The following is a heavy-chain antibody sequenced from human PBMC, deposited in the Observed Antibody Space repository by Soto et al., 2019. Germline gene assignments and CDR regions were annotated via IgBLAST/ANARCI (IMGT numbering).Heavy chain of an antibody. CDR3: AKDQSPTVPQYYFDY. V-gene: IGHV3-30*18. D-gene: IGHD2-2*01. CDR2: ISYDGSNK. J-gene: IGHJ4*02. CDR1: GFTFSSYG. Sequence: GGSLRLSCAASGFTFSSYGMHWVRQAPGKGLEWVAVISYDGSNKYYADSVKGRFTISRDNSKNTLYLQMNSLRAEDTAVYYCAKDQSPTVPQYYFDYWGQGTLVTVSS.